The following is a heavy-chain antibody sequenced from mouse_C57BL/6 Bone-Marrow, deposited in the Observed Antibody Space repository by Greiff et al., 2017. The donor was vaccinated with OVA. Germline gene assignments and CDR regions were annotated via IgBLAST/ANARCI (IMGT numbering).Heavy chain of an antibody. J-gene: IGHJ4*01. CDR3: ARDRTTVVATNYYAMDY. CDR1: GYSITSGYY. CDR2: ISYDGSN. V-gene: IGHV3-6*01. D-gene: IGHD1-1*01. Sequence: EVKLQESGPGLVKPSQSLSLTCSVTGYSITSGYYWNWIRQFPGNKLEWMGYISYDGSNNYNPSLKNRISITRDTSKNQFFLKLNSVTTEDTATYYCARDRTTVVATNYYAMDYWGQGTSVTVSS.